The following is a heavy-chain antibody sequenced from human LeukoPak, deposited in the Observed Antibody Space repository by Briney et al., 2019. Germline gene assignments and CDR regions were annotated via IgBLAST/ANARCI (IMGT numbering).Heavy chain of an antibody. CDR1: GFTFSSYA. D-gene: IGHD2-2*01. CDR2: ITGSSAST. CDR3: AKDPTIVVVPVAQFDY. V-gene: IGHV3-23*01. J-gene: IGHJ4*02. Sequence: SGGSLRLSCAASGFTFSSYAMSWVRQAPGKGLEWVSSITGSSASTYYADSVKGRFTISRDNSKNTLYLHMNSLRAEDTAIYYCAKDPTIVVVPVAQFDYWGQGTLVTVSS.